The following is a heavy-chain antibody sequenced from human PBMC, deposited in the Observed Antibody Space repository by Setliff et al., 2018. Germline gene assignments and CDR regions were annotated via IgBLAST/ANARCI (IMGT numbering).Heavy chain of an antibody. J-gene: IGHJ3*02. D-gene: IGHD2-2*01. Sequence: PGGSLRLSCAASGFTFSSYGMHWVRQAPGKGLEWIGSIYHSGSSYYNPSLRSRVTISVDTSKNQFSLILRSVTAADTAVYYCARGRMRGSCSGPSCTYDPFDIWGQGTPVTVSS. CDR2: IYHSGSS. CDR3: ARGRMRGSCSGPSCTYDPFDI. V-gene: IGHV4-38-2*01. CDR1: GFTFSSYG.